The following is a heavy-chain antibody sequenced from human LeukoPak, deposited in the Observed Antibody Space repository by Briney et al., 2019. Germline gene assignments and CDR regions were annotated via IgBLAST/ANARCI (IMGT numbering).Heavy chain of an antibody. Sequence: QAGGSLRLSCAASGFTFSSYAMSWVRQAPGKGLEWVSAISGSGGSTYYADSVKGRFTISRDNSKNTLYLQMNSLRAEDTAVYYCAKVSSSWGAAAADYWGQGTLVTVSS. CDR2: ISGSGGST. D-gene: IGHD6-13*01. V-gene: IGHV3-23*01. CDR3: AKVSSSWGAAAADY. CDR1: GFTFSSYA. J-gene: IGHJ4*02.